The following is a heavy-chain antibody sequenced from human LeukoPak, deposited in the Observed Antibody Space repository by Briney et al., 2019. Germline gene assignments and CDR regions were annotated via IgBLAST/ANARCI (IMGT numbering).Heavy chain of an antibody. Sequence: PGGSLRLSCAASGLTVSNNYMSWVRQAPGKGLEWVSVIFSAGSTYYADSVKGRFTISRDSSKNTVYLQMNSLRAEDTAVYYCAATVSTGLDYWGQGTLVTVSS. CDR2: IFSAGST. CDR3: AATVSTGLDY. CDR1: GLTVSNNY. V-gene: IGHV3-53*01. D-gene: IGHD4-17*01. J-gene: IGHJ4*02.